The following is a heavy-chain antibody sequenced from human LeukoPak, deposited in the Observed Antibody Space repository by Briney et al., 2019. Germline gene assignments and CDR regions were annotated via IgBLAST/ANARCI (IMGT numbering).Heavy chain of an antibody. Sequence: SDTLSLTCAVSDYAISSNNWWGWVRQPPGKRLEWIGYIYYTGSTYYNPSLKSRVTMSVDTSKNRFSLKLTSVTAGDTAVYYCARKVAGLSYFDNWGQGTLVTVSS. D-gene: IGHD6-19*01. CDR2: IYYTGST. CDR1: DYAISSNNW. V-gene: IGHV4-28*01. J-gene: IGHJ4*02. CDR3: ARKVAGLSYFDN.